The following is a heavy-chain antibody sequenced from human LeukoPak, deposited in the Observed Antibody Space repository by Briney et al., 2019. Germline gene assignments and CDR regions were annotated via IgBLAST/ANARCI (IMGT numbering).Heavy chain of an antibody. D-gene: IGHD4/OR15-4a*01. CDR3: ARVPHANSNWFDP. Sequence: PSETLSLTCTVSGGSISSYCWSWIRQPAGRGLEWIGRIHASGNTNYNPSLKSRVSMSVDTSKNQFSLKLSSVTAADTAVYYCARVPHANSNWFDPWGQGTLVSVSS. CDR2: IHASGNT. CDR1: GGSISSYC. V-gene: IGHV4-4*07. J-gene: IGHJ5*02.